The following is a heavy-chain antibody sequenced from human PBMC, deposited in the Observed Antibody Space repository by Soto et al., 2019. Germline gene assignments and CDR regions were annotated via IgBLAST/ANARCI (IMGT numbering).Heavy chain of an antibody. D-gene: IGHD4-17*01. CDR2: IIRIFGTA. CDR1: GDTFSSYA. CDR3: GRPLDDGDDGYCFAY. V-gene: IGHV1-69*01. J-gene: IGHJ4*02. Sequence: QVQLVQSGAEVKKPGASVKVSCKASGDTFSSYAISWVRQAPGQGLEWMGGIIRIFGTANYAQKFQGRVTVTADESTSTAYMELGSRSSEDTAVYYCGRPLDDGDDGYCFAYWGQGTLVTVSS.